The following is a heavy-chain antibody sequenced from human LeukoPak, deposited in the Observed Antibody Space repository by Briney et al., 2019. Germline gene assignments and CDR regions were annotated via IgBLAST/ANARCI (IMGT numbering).Heavy chain of an antibody. V-gene: IGHV3-30*03. J-gene: IGHJ4*02. CDR1: GFTFSSYG. CDR2: ISYDGSNK. D-gene: IGHD3-22*01. CDR3: ARDGSYYDSSGYSGFKLDY. Sequence: GGSLRLSCAASGFTFSSYGMHWVRQAPGKGLEWVAVISYDGSNKYYADSVKGRFTISRDNSKNTLYLQMNSLRAEDTAVYYCARDGSYYDSSGYSGFKLDYWGQGTLVTVSS.